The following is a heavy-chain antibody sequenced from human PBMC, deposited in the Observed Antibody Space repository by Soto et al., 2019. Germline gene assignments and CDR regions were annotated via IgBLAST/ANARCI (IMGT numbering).Heavy chain of an antibody. D-gene: IGHD2-2*01. CDR1: GFSISDYW. CDR2: IKRDGSEK. CDR3: ARDRDLAVPAAVIYFDS. J-gene: IGHJ4*02. Sequence: GGSLRLSCAASGFSISDYWMSWVRRAPGKGLEWVANIKRDGSEKYYVDSVKGRFTISRDNAKNSLYLQMNSLRADDTAVYYCARDRDLAVPAAVIYFDSWGQGTLVTVSS. V-gene: IGHV3-7*01.